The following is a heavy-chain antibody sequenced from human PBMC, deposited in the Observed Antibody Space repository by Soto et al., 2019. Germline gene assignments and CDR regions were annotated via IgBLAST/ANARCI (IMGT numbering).Heavy chain of an antibody. CDR3: ARSLPGGPIVGIGYY. J-gene: IGHJ4*02. D-gene: IGHD6-13*01. Sequence: QVQLVQSGAEVKKPGASVKVSCKASGYTFTSYAMHWVRQAPGQRLEWMGWINAGNGNTKYSQKFKGRVTITRDTSASTAYMELSSLRAEDTAVYYGARSLPGGPIVGIGYYWGQGTLVTVSS. CDR1: GYTFTSYA. V-gene: IGHV1-3*01. CDR2: INAGNGNT.